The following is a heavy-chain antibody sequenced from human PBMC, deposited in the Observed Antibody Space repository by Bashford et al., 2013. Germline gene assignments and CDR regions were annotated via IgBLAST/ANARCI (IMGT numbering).Heavy chain of an antibody. Sequence: PSVKVSCKASRYTFTGYFMHWVRQAPGQGLEWMGWINPNSGGTNSAQKFQGRVTMTRDTSISTAYMELSRLTSDDTAVYFCAREWELEGSAFDIWGQGTMVTVSS. CDR1: RYTFTGYF. CDR3: AREWELEGSAFDI. D-gene: IGHD1-26*01. J-gene: IGHJ3*02. V-gene: IGHV1-2*02. CDR2: INPNSGGT.